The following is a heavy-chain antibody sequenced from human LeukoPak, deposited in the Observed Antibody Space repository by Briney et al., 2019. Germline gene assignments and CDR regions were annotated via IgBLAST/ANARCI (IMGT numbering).Heavy chain of an antibody. CDR1: GFTFSSYA. D-gene: IGHD3-9*01. Sequence: PGGSLRFSCAALGFTFSSYAMSWFGKAPGKGLEWVSDITSSGDSTYYADSVKGRFTISRDNPKNTLYLQMNSLRAEDTAIYYCVKEYFGFAFDYWGQGTVVTVSS. V-gene: IGHV3-23*01. CDR3: VKEYFGFAFDY. J-gene: IGHJ4*02. CDR2: ITSSGDST.